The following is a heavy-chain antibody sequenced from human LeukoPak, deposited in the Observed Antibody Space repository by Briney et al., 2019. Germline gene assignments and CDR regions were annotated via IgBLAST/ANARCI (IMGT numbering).Heavy chain of an antibody. CDR3: ARIAVAGLYYFDY. D-gene: IGHD6-19*01. V-gene: IGHV3-66*01. CDR2: IFSGGST. J-gene: IGHJ4*02. CDR1: GFTVSSNY. Sequence: AGSLRLSCAASGFTVSSNYMSWVRQAPGKGLEWVSVIFSGGSTYYADSVKGRFTISRDNSKNTLYLQMNSLRAEDTAVYYCARIAVAGLYYFDYWGQGTLVTVSS.